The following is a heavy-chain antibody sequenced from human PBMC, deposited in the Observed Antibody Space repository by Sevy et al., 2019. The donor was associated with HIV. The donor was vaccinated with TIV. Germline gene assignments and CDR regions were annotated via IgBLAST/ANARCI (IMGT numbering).Heavy chain of an antibody. Sequence: ASVKVSCKASGYTFTNYGISWVRQAPGQGLEWMGWISTHNGDTNYAQKLQGRVTMTTDTSTSTAYMELRSLRSDDTAVYYCAGRIYYDSSAYYWWFDPWAREPWSPSPQ. CDR3: AGRIYYDSSAYYWWFDP. CDR1: GYTFTNYG. V-gene: IGHV1-18*01. D-gene: IGHD3-22*01. J-gene: IGHJ5*02. CDR2: ISTHNGDT.